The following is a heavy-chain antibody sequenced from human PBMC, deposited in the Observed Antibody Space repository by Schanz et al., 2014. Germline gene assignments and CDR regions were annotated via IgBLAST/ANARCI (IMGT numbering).Heavy chain of an antibody. CDR2: ISAYTNNT. V-gene: IGHV1-18*01. Sequence: QGQLVQSGPEVKEPGASVKVSCEASRYTFNTYGLNWVRQAPGQGLEWMGWISAYTNNTNYAQKGQGRVSMTTDTATGTAYMELRSLRSDDTAVYYCAGDGGEVVRGVIEGVNHYYYGMDVWGQGTTVTVSS. D-gene: IGHD3-10*01. CDR3: AGDGGEVVRGVIEGVNHYYYGMDV. J-gene: IGHJ6*02. CDR1: RYTFNTYG.